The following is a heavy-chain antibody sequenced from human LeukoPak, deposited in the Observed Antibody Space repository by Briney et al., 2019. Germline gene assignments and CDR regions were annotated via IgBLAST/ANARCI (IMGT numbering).Heavy chain of an antibody. J-gene: IGHJ5*02. CDR2: IYGGGST. D-gene: IGHD1-20*01. V-gene: IGHV3-53*01. CDR3: ARVAGITGIRWFDP. CDR1: GFTVSNNY. Sequence: GGSLRLSCAASGFTVSNNYMSWVRQAPGKGLEWVSVIYGGGSTYYADSVKGRFAISRDNSKNTLYLEMNSLRAEDTAVYYCARVAGITGIRWFDPWGQGTLVTVSS.